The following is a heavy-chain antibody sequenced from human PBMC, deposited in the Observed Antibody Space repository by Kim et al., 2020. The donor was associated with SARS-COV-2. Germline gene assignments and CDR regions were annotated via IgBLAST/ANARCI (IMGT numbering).Heavy chain of an antibody. CDR3: GRDGAAQPGVNDY. D-gene: IGHD6-6*01. CDR1: GDSISSGSW. J-gene: IGHJ4*02. V-gene: IGHV4-4*02. CDR2: IHHTGTT. Sequence: SETLSLTCEVSGDSISSGSWWTWVRQSPGKGLEWIGEIHHTGTTNYNPSLRSRVTISVDTYNNQFSLNLGSVTAADTAVYYCGRDGAAQPGVNDYWGQGT.